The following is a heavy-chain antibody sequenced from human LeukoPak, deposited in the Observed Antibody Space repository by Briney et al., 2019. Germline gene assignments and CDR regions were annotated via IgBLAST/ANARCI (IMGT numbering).Heavy chain of an antibody. J-gene: IGHJ4*02. CDR1: GFTFSSYG. CDR2: ISYDGSNK. D-gene: IGHD3-22*01. CDR3: AKTYYYDSSGYSK. V-gene: IGHV3-30*18. Sequence: PGGSLRLSCAASGFTFSSYGMHWVRQAPGKGLEWVAVISYDGSNKYYADSVKGRFTISRGNSKNTLYLQMNSLRAEDTAVYYCAKTYYYDSSGYSKWGQGTLVTVSS.